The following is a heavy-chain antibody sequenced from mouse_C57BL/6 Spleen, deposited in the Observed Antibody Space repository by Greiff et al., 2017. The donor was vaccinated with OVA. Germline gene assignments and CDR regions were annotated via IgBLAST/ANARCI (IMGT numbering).Heavy chain of an antibody. CDR2: ISDGGSYT. J-gene: IGHJ4*01. CDR3: ARSFYDGVMMDY. Sequence: EVKLMESGGGLVKPGGSLKLSCAASGFTFSSYAMSWVRQTPEKRLEWVATISDGGSYTYYPDNVKGRFTISRDNAKNNLYLQMSHLKSEDTAMYYCARSFYDGVMMDYWGQGTSVTVSS. CDR1: GFTFSSYA. D-gene: IGHD1-2*01. V-gene: IGHV5-4*03.